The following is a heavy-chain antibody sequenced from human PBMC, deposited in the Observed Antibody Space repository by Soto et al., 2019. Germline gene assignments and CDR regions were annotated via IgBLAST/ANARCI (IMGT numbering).Heavy chain of an antibody. D-gene: IGHD2-15*01. Sequence: QVQLVQSGAEVKKPGSSVKVSCKASGGTFSSYTISWVRQAPGQGLEWMGRIIPILGIANYAQKLQGRVTITADKSTSTAYMELSSLRSEDTAVYYCARAGGYCSGGSCYNYWGQGTLVTVSS. V-gene: IGHV1-69*02. CDR1: GGTFSSYT. J-gene: IGHJ4*02. CDR2: IIPILGIA. CDR3: ARAGGYCSGGSCYNY.